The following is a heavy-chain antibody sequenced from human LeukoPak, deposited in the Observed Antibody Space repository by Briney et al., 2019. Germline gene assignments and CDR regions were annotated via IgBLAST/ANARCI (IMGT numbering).Heavy chain of an antibody. Sequence: ASVKVSCKASGYTFTDYYMHWVRQAPAQGLEWLGIINPSGGSTTYAQKFQGRVTMTRATSPSTMYMELSSLRPEDTAVYYCARDRLNVLQFSPPDDYWGQGALVTVSS. V-gene: IGHV1-46*01. J-gene: IGHJ4*02. D-gene: IGHD3-3*01. CDR2: INPSGGST. CDR3: ARDRLNVLQFSPPDDY. CDR1: GYTFTDYY.